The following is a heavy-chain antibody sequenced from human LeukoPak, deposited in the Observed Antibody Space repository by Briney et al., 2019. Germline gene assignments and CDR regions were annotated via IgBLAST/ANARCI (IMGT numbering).Heavy chain of an antibody. CDR1: GGSISSYY. J-gene: IGHJ3*02. CDR2: IYYSGST. D-gene: IGHD2-15*01. Sequence: PSETLSLTCTVSGGSISSYYWSWIRQPPGKGLEWIGYIYYSGSTNYNPSLKSRVTISVDTSKNQFSLKLSSVTAADTAVYYCARHVGVGWPDASDIWGQGTMVTVSS. CDR3: ARHVGVGWPDASDI. V-gene: IGHV4-59*08.